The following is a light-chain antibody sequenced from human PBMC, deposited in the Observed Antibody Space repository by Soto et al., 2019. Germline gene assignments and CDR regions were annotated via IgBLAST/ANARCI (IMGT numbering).Light chain of an antibody. CDR2: EAS. Sequence: VVMTQSPLSLPVTLGQPASISCRSRQSLIHSDTNSYLSWFHQRPGQSPRRLIYEASSWDSEVPDRFSGSGSGTDFTLKIHRVEAEDVGIHYCMQGTHWPPTFGQGTKVEIK. J-gene: IGKJ1*01. CDR1: QSLIHSDTNSY. V-gene: IGKV2-30*02. CDR3: MQGTHWPPT.